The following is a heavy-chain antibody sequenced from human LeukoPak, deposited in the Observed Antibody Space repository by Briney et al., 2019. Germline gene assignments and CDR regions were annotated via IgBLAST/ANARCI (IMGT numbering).Heavy chain of an antibody. J-gene: IGHJ6*03. V-gene: IGHV1-2*02. D-gene: IGHD3-22*01. CDR2: INPNSGGT. Sequence: ASVKVSCKASGYTFTGYYMHWVRQAPGQGLEWMGWINPNSGGTNYAQKFQGRVTMTRGTSISTAYMELSRLRSDDTAVYYCARDTLETYYYDSSGYYPLGSMDVWGKGTTVTVSS. CDR1: GYTFTGYY. CDR3: ARDTLETYYYDSSGYYPLGSMDV.